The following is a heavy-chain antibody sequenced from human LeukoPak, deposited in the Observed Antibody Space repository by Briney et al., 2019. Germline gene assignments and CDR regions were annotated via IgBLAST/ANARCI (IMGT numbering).Heavy chain of an antibody. D-gene: IGHD6-19*01. CDR1: GFTFSSYW. CDR3: ARLSGPGSGWTTLDY. J-gene: IGHJ4*02. V-gene: IGHV3-7*05. CDR2: ISQDGSEK. Sequence: PGGSLRLSCAASGFTFSSYWMTWVRQAPGKWLKWVANISQDGSEKYYVDSMKGRFTISRDNARNSLYLQMNSLRAEDTALYYCARLSGPGSGWTTLDYWGQGTLVTVSS.